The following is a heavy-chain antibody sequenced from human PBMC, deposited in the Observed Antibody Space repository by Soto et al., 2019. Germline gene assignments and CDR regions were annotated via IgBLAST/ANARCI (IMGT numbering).Heavy chain of an antibody. CDR2: TMPVFGTV. D-gene: IGHD2-2*01. CDR1: RGTFGNYA. CDR3: ARVSVPGIYGEDV. V-gene: IGHV1-69*06. Sequence: SVKVSCKASRGTFGNYAISWVRQAPGQGLEWMGGTMPVFGTVNYAQKFQGRVTITADKFTNTAYMELSSLRSEDTAIYHCARVSVPGIYGEDVWGQGTTVTVSS. J-gene: IGHJ6*02.